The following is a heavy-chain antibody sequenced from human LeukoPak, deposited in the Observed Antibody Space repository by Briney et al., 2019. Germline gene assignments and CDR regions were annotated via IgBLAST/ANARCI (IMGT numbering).Heavy chain of an antibody. V-gene: IGHV3-48*03. D-gene: IGHD3-9*01. Sequence: PGGSLRLSCAASGFTFSSYEMNWVRQAPGKGLEWVSYIISSGSTIYYADSVKGRFTISRDNAKNSLYLQMNSLRAEDTAVYYCARYSRVLRYFDWLPNFDYWGQGTLVTVSS. CDR1: GFTFSSYE. CDR2: IISSGSTI. J-gene: IGHJ4*02. CDR3: ARYSRVLRYFDWLPNFDY.